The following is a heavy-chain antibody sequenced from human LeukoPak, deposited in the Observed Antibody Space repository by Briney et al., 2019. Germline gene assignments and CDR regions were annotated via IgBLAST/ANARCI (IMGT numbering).Heavy chain of an antibody. J-gene: IGHJ4*02. D-gene: IGHD3-22*01. CDR1: GGSITSSSYY. CDR2: IYYTGST. CDR3: ARLVDSSGYYLYYFDY. Sequence: SETQSLICTVSGGSITSSSYYWGWIRQPPGKGMEWIGCIYYTGSTYYNPSLKSRVTIPVDTSKNQFSLKVSSMTAADTAVYYCARLVDSSGYYLYYFDYWGQGTLVTVSS. V-gene: IGHV4-39*01.